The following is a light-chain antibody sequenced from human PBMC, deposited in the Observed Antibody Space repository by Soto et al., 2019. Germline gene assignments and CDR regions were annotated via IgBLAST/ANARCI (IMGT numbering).Light chain of an antibody. CDR2: GAS. Sequence: EVVLTQSPDTLSLSPGERATLSCRASQSISSDYLVWYQQKPGQAPRLLIYGASSRATGIPDRFSGSGSGTDFTLTINRLEPEDFAVYYCQHYGNSPPSVTFGPGTKVDIK. CDR1: QSISSDY. CDR3: QHYGNSPPSVT. V-gene: IGKV3-20*01. J-gene: IGKJ3*01.